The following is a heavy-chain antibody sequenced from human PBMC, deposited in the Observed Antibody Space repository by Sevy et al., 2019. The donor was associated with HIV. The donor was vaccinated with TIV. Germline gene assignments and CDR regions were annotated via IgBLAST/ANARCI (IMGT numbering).Heavy chain of an antibody. CDR3: ARAPPVVVVPGAPSWFDP. V-gene: IGHV4-34*01. D-gene: IGHD2-2*01. Sequence: SETLSLTCAIYGGSFSGYYWNWIRQPPGKGLEWIGEINHSGSTHYNPSLKSRITISVDTSKNQSSLRLNSVTAADTAVYYCARAPPVVVVPGAPSWFDPWGQGTLVTVSS. CDR1: GGSFSGYY. J-gene: IGHJ5*02. CDR2: INHSGST.